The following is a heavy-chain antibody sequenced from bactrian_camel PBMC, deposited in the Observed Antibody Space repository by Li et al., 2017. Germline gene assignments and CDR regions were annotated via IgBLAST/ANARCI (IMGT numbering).Heavy chain of an antibody. Sequence: HVQLVESGGGSVQAGGSLRLSCTHSGYISSRHCMGWFRQAPGKAREGIAGIRRDGDEYYAGSVKGRFTISRDNAKNTVYLQMNNLKPEDTAVYYCVKDGDMGWTLERWGQGTQVTVS. CDR1: GYISSRHC. D-gene: IGHD3*01. V-gene: IGHV3S53*01. CDR3: VKDGDMGWTLER. CDR2: IRRDGDE. J-gene: IGHJ4*01.